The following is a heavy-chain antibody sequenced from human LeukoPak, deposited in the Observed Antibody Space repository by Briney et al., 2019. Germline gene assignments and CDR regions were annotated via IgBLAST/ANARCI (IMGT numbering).Heavy chain of an antibody. J-gene: IGHJ3*02. CDR3: ARDMTTVVTYADAFDI. V-gene: IGHV6-1*01. CDR2: TYYMFKWYN. Sequence: SQTLSLTSAISGDSVSSNSAACSWIRQSPSGGLGWLGRTYYMFKWYNDYAVCVKSRITVHPDTSKNQFSLQLNSVTPEDTAVYYCARDMTTVVTYADAFDIWGQGTMVTVSS. CDR1: GDSVSSNSAA. D-gene: IGHD4-23*01.